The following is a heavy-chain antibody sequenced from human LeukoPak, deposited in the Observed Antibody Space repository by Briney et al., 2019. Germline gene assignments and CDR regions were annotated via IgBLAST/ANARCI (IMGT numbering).Heavy chain of an antibody. CDR3: ASKGGFYGFWSGSRTYMDV. CDR1: GGTFSSYA. D-gene: IGHD3-3*01. V-gene: IGHV1-69*13. Sequence: SVKVSCKASGGTFSSYAISWVRQAPGQGLEWMGGIIPIFGTANYAQKFQGRVTITADESTSTAYMELSSLRSEDTAVYYCASKGGFYGFWSGSRTYMDVWGKGTTVTVSS. CDR2: IIPIFGTA. J-gene: IGHJ6*03.